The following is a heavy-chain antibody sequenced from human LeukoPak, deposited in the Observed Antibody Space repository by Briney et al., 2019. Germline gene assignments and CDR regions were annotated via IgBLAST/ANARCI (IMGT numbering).Heavy chain of an antibody. D-gene: IGHD5-24*01. J-gene: IGHJ4*02. CDR2: INHSGST. V-gene: IGHV4-34*01. CDR1: GGSFSGYY. Sequence: KASETLSLACAVYGGSFSGYYWSWIRQPPGKGLEWIGEINHSGSTNYNPSLKSRVTISVDTSKNQFSLKLSSVTAADTAVYYCARGGDGYNYRELCYFDYWGQGTLVTVSS. CDR3: ARGGDGYNYRELCYFDY.